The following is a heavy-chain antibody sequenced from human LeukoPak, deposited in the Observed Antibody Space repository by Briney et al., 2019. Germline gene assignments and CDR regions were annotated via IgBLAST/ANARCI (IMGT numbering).Heavy chain of an antibody. CDR3: ARDLAYYYDNNYD. J-gene: IGHJ4*02. D-gene: IGHD3-22*01. CDR2: ISSSGSTI. V-gene: IGHV3-48*03. Sequence: GGSLRLSCAASGFPFSSYEMNWVRQAPGKGLEWVSYISSSGSTIYYADSVKGRFTISRDNAKNSLYLQMNSLRAEDTAVYYCARDLAYYYDNNYDWGQGTLVTVSS. CDR1: GFPFSSYE.